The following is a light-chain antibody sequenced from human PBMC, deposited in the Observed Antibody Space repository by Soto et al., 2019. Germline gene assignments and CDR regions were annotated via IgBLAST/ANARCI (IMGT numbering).Light chain of an antibody. Sequence: QSVLTQPASVSGSPGQSITISCTGTSSNIGDYNFVSWYQRHPGKAPKLLIYDVSNRPSGVSNRFSGSKSGNTASLTISGLQAGDEADYYCSSYTRTTTRVIFGGGTKLTVL. CDR2: DVS. J-gene: IGLJ2*01. V-gene: IGLV2-14*01. CDR1: SSNIGDYNF. CDR3: SSYTRTTTRVI.